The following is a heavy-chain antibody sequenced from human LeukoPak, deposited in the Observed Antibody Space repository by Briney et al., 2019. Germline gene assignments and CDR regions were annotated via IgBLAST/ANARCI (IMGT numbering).Heavy chain of an antibody. Sequence: GGSLRLSCAASEFTFSRHGMSWVRHVPGKGLEGVADIKQGGNEKNYVDSVKGRFTISRDDAKNSLYLQMNSLRGEDTAVYYCTGDSGYNAFDIWGQGTMVTVSS. CDR3: TGDSGYNAFDI. J-gene: IGHJ3*02. V-gene: IGHV3-7*01. CDR1: EFTFSRHG. CDR2: IKQGGNEK. D-gene: IGHD5-12*01.